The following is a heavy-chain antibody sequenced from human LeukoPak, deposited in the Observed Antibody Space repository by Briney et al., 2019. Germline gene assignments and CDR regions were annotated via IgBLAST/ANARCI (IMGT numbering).Heavy chain of an antibody. Sequence: SETLSLTCTVSGGSISSYYWSWIRQPPGKGLEWIGYIYYSGTTYYNPSLKSRVTISVDTSKNQFSLKLSSVTAADTAVYYCARDRSDSSGWYYFDYWGQGTLVTVSS. CDR3: ARDRSDSSGWYYFDY. J-gene: IGHJ4*02. V-gene: IGHV4-59*01. D-gene: IGHD6-19*01. CDR1: GGSISSYY. CDR2: IYYSGTT.